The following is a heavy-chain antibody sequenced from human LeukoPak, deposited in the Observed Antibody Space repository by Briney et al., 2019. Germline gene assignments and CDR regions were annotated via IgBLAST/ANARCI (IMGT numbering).Heavy chain of an antibody. D-gene: IGHD2-15*01. CDR3: ARDCSGGSCYGAFDI. Sequence: SQTLSLTCTVSGASIRSGDYYWSWIRQPPGKGLEWIGYIYDSGSTYYNPSLKSRITISVDTSENRFSLKLSSVTATDTAVYYCARDCSGGSCYGAFDIWGQGAMVTVSS. J-gene: IGHJ3*02. CDR2: IYDSGST. V-gene: IGHV4-30-4*01. CDR1: GASIRSGDYY.